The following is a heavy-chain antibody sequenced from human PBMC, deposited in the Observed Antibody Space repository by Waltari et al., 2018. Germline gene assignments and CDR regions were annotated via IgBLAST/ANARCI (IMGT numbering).Heavy chain of an antibody. CDR1: GYSFTHFD. J-gene: IGHJ6*03. V-gene: IGHV1-8*03. D-gene: IGHD6-6*01. Sequence: QVQLVQSGAEVKKPGASVKVSCRASGYSFTHFDINWVRQAPGQGLEWMGWLSPHNGNSGYAPQFHGRVAISGDTAITTAYMELSSLTSDDTAVYYCARTTAARRTHYYYMDVWGEGTTVTISS. CDR3: ARTTAARRTHYYYMDV. CDR2: LSPHNGNS.